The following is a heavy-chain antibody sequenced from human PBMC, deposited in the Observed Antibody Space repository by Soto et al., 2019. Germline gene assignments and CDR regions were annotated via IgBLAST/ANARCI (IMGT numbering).Heavy chain of an antibody. CDR1: GGSINTFY. Sequence: KASETLSLTCTVSGGSINTFYWSWVRQPAGKGLEWIGRIFSSGSTSLNPSLESRVAMSVDTPKNHFSLNLSSVTAADMAVYYCAREGSYSAYNFAHGIQLWSFDFWGQGALVTVSS. V-gene: IGHV4-4*07. CDR2: IFSSGST. J-gene: IGHJ4*02. D-gene: IGHD5-12*01. CDR3: AREGSYSAYNFAHGIQLWSFDF.